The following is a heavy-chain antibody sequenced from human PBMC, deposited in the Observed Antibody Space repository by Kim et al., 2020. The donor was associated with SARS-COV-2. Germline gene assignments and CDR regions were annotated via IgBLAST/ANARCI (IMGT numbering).Heavy chain of an antibody. D-gene: IGHD4-17*01. CDR1: GFTFSSYW. J-gene: IGHJ6*02. Sequence: GGSLRLSCAASGFTFSSYWMSWVRQAPGKGLEWVANIKQDGSEKYYVDSVKGRFTISRDNAKNSLYLQMNSLRAEDTAVYYCARDQTTTVTYGIYYYYGMDVWGQGTTVTVSS. V-gene: IGHV3-7*03. CDR2: IKQDGSEK. CDR3: ARDQTTTVTYGIYYYYGMDV.